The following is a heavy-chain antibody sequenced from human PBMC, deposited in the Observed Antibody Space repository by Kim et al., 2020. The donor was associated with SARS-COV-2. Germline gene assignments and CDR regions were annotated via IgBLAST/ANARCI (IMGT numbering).Heavy chain of an antibody. CDR2: ISYDGSNK. V-gene: IGHV3-30-3*01. Sequence: GGSLRLSCAASGFTFSSYAMHWVRQAPGKGLEWVAVISYDGSNKYYADSVKGRFTISRDNSKNTLYLQMNSLRAEDTAVYYCAREFGAGGYYYDSSGYRVGSDAFDIWRQGTMVTVSS. CDR3: AREFGAGGYYYDSSGYRVGSDAFDI. D-gene: IGHD3-22*01. J-gene: IGHJ3*02. CDR1: GFTFSSYA.